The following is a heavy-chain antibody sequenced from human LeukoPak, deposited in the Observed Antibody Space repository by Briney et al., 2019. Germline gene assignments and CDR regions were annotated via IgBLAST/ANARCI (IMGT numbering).Heavy chain of an antibody. Sequence: GSSVKVSCKASGGTFSSYAISWVRRAPGQGLEWMGRIIPIFGIANYAQKFQGRVTITADKSTSTAYMELSSLRSEDTAVYYCARAGYCSGGSCFALDYWGQGTLVTVSS. CDR3: ARAGYCSGGSCFALDY. CDR2: IIPIFGIA. J-gene: IGHJ4*02. CDR1: GGTFSSYA. V-gene: IGHV1-69*04. D-gene: IGHD2-15*01.